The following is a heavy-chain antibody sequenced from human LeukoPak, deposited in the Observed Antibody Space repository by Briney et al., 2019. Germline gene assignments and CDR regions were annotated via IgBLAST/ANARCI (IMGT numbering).Heavy chain of an antibody. D-gene: IGHD3-22*01. CDR2: ISAYNGNT. Sequence: VASVKVSCKASGYTFTSYGISWVRQAPGQGLEWMGWISAYNGNTNYAQKLQGRVTMTTDTSTSTAYMELRSLRSDDTAVYYCGRVGSYYDSSGHGTESDYWGQGTLVTVSS. CDR1: GYTFTSYG. CDR3: GRVGSYYDSSGHGTESDY. J-gene: IGHJ4*02. V-gene: IGHV1-18*01.